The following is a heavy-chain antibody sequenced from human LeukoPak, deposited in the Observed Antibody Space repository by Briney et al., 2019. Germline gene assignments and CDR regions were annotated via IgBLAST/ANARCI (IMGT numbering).Heavy chain of an antibody. V-gene: IGHV3-15*01. Sequence: GGSLRLSCAASGFTFSNAWMSWVRQAPGKGLEWVGRIKSKTDGGTTDYAAPVKGRFTISRDDSKNTLYLQMNSLKTEDTAVYYCTTDRTMTTVTTTPFDYWGQGTLVTVSS. D-gene: IGHD4-17*01. J-gene: IGHJ4*02. CDR3: TTDRTMTTVTTTPFDY. CDR2: IKSKTDGGTT. CDR1: GFTFSNAW.